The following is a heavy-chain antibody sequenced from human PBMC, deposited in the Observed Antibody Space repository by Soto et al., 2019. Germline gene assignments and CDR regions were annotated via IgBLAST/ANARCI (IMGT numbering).Heavy chain of an antibody. J-gene: IGHJ6*02. V-gene: IGHV2-5*01. CDR2: IYWNDDK. D-gene: IGHD6-19*01. CDR1: GFSLSTSGVG. CDR3: AHRRGGSGWGYYYYGMDV. Sequence: SGPTLVNPTQTLTLTCTFSGFSLSTSGVGVGWIRQPPGKALEWLALIYWNDDKRYSPSLKSRLTITKDTSKNQVVLTMTNMDPVDTATYYCAHRRGGSGWGYYYYGMDVWGQGTTVTVSS.